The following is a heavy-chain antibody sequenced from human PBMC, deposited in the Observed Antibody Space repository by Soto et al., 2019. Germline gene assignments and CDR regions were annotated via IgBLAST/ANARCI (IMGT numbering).Heavy chain of an antibody. CDR2: IYYSGST. CDR3: ASVSCSSTSCSYYFDY. D-gene: IGHD2-2*01. J-gene: IGHJ4*02. V-gene: IGHV4-31*03. CDR1: GGSISSGGYY. Sequence: QVQLQESGPGLVKPSQTLSLTCTVSGGSISSGGYYWSWIRQHPGKGLEWIGYIYYSGSTYYNPSLKSRVTISEDTSKTHFSLKLSSVTAADTAVYYCASVSCSSTSCSYYFDYWGQGTLVTVSS.